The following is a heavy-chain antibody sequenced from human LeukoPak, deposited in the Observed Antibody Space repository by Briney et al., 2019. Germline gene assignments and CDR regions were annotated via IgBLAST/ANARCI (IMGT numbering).Heavy chain of an antibody. CDR3: ARRVSGYTTGWSSGLFDY. CDR2: IYWDDDK. V-gene: IGHV2-5*02. D-gene: IGHD6-19*01. J-gene: IGHJ4*02. CDR1: GFSLSTSGVG. Sequence: SGSTLVNPTEPLTLTCSFSGFSLSTSGVGVGWTRQPPGKALEWLAFIYWDDDKRYSPFLQNRLAIIKATAKNQVVLIMTNVDPADSATYYCARRVSGYTTGWSSGLFDYWGQGTLVTVSS.